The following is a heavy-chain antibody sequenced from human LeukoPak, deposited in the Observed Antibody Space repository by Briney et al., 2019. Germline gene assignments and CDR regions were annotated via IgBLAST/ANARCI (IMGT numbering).Heavy chain of an antibody. Sequence: GGSLRLSCAASGFTFSSYSMNWVRQAPGKGLEWVSSISSSSSYIYYADSVKGRFTISRDNAKNSLYLQMNSLRAEETAVYYCARDEVVTTSHAFDIWGQGTMVTVSS. D-gene: IGHD2-2*01. CDR3: ARDEVVTTSHAFDI. V-gene: IGHV3-21*01. CDR2: ISSSSSYI. CDR1: GFTFSSYS. J-gene: IGHJ3*02.